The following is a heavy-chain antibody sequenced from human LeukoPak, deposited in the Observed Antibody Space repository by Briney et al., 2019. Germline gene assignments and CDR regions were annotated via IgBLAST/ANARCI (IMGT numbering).Heavy chain of an antibody. J-gene: IGHJ4*02. D-gene: IGHD5-18*01. Sequence: SETLSLTCTVSGGSISSGDYYWSWIRHPPGKGLEWIGYIYYSGSTYYNPSLKSRVTISVDTSKNQFSLKLSSVTAADTAVYYCARDPGATTYSYGCFDYWGQGTLVTVSS. CDR3: ARDPGATTYSYGCFDY. CDR1: GGSISSGDYY. CDR2: IYYSGST. V-gene: IGHV4-30-4*01.